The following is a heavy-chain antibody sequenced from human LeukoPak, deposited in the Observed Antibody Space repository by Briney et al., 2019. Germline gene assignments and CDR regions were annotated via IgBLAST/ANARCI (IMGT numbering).Heavy chain of an antibody. CDR1: GVSISIYY. CDR2: TYNSGST. J-gene: IGHJ4*02. CDR3: VRDRELNY. V-gene: IGHV4-59*01. Sequence: PAETLSLTCTVSGVSISIYYWGWVRQPPGKGLEWIGYTYNSGSTIYNPSLKSRATISADTSKNQFSLQLSSVTAADTAVYYCVRDRELNYWGQGILVTVSS. D-gene: IGHD1-7*01.